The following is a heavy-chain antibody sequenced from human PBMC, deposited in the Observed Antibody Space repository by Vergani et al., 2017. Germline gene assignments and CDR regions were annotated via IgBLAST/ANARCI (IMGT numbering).Heavy chain of an antibody. CDR1: GFTFSSYA. V-gene: IGHV3-23*01. D-gene: IGHD3-9*01. CDR3: ARDPRPNYYDILTGYSQGNHDAFDI. Sequence: EVQLLESGGGLVQPGGSLRLSCAASGFTFSSYAMSWVRQAPGKGLEWVSAISGSGGSTYYADSVKGRFTISRDNAKNTLYLQMNSLRAEDTAVYYCARDPRPNYYDILTGYSQGNHDAFDIWGQGTMVTVSS. CDR2: ISGSGGST. J-gene: IGHJ3*02.